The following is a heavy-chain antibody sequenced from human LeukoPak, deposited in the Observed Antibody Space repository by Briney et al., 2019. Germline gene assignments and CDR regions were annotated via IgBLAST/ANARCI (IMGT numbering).Heavy chain of an antibody. CDR3: ARRAGEYSHPYDY. CDR1: GFTVSSNS. J-gene: IGHJ4*02. CDR2: IYSGGST. D-gene: IGHD4-17*01. V-gene: IGHV3-53*01. Sequence: GGSLRLSCTVSGFTVSSNSMSWVRQAPGKGLEWVSFIYSGGSTHYSDSVKGRFTISRDNSKNTLYLQMNSLRADDTAVYYCARRAGEYSHPYDYWGQGTLVTVSS.